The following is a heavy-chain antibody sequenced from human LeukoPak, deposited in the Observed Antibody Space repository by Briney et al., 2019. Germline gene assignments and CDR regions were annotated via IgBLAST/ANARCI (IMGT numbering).Heavy chain of an antibody. CDR1: GFTFSSYD. Sequence: GGSLKLSCAASGFTFSSYDMHWVRQATGKGLEWVSAIGTAGDTYYADSVKGRSTISRENAKNSLFLQVNSLRVGDTAVYYCTRAVGATNLGFDYWGQGTLVTVSS. D-gene: IGHD1-26*01. V-gene: IGHV3-13*01. J-gene: IGHJ4*02. CDR2: IGTAGDT. CDR3: TRAVGATNLGFDY.